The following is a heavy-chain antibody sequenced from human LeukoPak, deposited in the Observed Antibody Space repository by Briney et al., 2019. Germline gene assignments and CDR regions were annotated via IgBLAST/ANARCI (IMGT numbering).Heavy chain of an antibody. J-gene: IGHJ4*02. V-gene: IGHV3-23*01. CDR2: ISGSGGST. D-gene: IGHD3-22*01. CDR1: GFTFSSYA. Sequence: GGSLRLSCAASGFTFSSYAMSWVRQAPGKGLEWVSAISGSGGSTYYADSVKGRFTISRDNSKNTLYLQMNSPRAEHTAVYYCAKDRTASPKIVVVINSPSDYWGQGSLVTVSS. CDR3: AKDRTASPKIVVVINSPSDY.